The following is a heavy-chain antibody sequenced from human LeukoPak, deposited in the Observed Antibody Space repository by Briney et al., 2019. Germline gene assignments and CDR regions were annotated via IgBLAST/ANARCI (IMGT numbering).Heavy chain of an antibody. D-gene: IGHD6-13*01. J-gene: IGHJ4*02. CDR1: GRSFSGYY. V-gene: IGHV4-34*01. CDR2: INHSGST. CDR3: ARGPGYSSSWAFDY. Sequence: SETLSLTCAVYGRSFSGYYWSWIRQLPGKGLEWIGEINHSGSTNYNPSLKSRVTISVDTSKYQCSLNLSSVNTAETAVYYCARGPGYSSSWAFDYWGQGTLVTVSS.